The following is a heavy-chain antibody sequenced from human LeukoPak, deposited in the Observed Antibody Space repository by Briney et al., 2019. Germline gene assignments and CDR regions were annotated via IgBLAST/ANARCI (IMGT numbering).Heavy chain of an antibody. V-gene: IGHV3-15*01. CDR2: IKSKTDGGTT. D-gene: IGHD2-21*01. CDR3: TTEHIGSFLWY. J-gene: IGHJ4*02. CDR1: GFTFSNAW. Sequence: GGSLRLSCAASGFTFSNAWMSWVRQAPGKGLEWVGRIKSKTDGGTTDYAAPVKGRFAISRDDSKNTLYLQMKSLKTEDTAVYYCTTEHIGSFLWYWGQGTLVTVSS.